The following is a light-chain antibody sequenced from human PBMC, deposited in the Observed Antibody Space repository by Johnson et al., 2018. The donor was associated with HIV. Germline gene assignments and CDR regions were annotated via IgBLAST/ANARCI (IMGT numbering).Light chain of an antibody. CDR1: SSNIGDNY. CDR2: EDT. Sequence: QSVLTQPPSVSAAPGQKVSISCSGSSSNIGDNYVSWYQQVPGTAPKLLIYEDTKRPSGIPDRFSGSKSGTSATLAITGLQTGDEADYFCGTWDSSLSAYVFGPGTKVTVL. CDR3: GTWDSSLSAYV. J-gene: IGLJ1*01. V-gene: IGLV1-51*02.